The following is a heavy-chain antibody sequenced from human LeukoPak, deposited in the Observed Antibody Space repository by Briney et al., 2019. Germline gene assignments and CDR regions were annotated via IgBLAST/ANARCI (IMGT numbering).Heavy chain of an antibody. J-gene: IGHJ5*02. CDR1: GGSISSSY. Sequence: SETLSLTCTVSGGSISSSYWSWIRQPAGKGLDWIGRIYTSESANYNPSLKSRVTMSVDRSKNQFSLKLNSVTAADTAVYYCARDYGDPNWFDPWGQGTLVTVSS. D-gene: IGHD4-17*01. CDR3: ARDYGDPNWFDP. V-gene: IGHV4-4*07. CDR2: IYTSESA.